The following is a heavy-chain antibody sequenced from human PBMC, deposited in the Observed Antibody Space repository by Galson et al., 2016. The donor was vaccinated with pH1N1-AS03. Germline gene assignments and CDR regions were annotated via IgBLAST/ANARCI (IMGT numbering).Heavy chain of an antibody. Sequence: SVKVSCKASGGTLSSYAIGWVRQAPGQGLEWMGGIIPILGAAHYAQKFQGRFTLTADESTGTAYMELSSLESEDTAIYYCVRDFYDGSDYYDYWGQGTPGTVSS. CDR1: GGTLSSYA. CDR2: IIPILGAA. D-gene: IGHD3-22*01. CDR3: VRDFYDGSDYYDY. J-gene: IGHJ4*02. V-gene: IGHV1-69*13.